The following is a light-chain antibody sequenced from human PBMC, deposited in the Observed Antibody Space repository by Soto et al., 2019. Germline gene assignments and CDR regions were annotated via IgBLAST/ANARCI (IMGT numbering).Light chain of an antibody. V-gene: IGKV3-20*01. Sequence: EIVLTQSPGTLSLSPGERATLSCRASQSVSSSYLAWYQQKPGQAPRLLIYGASYRATGITDRFSGRGSGTDFTLTIRRLEPEDFDVYYCQQYDDSLSSFTFGQGTRREIK. CDR2: GAS. J-gene: IGKJ2*01. CDR1: QSVSSSY. CDR3: QQYDDSLSSFT.